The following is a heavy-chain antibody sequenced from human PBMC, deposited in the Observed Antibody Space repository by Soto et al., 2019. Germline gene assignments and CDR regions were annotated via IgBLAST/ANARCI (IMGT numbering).Heavy chain of an antibody. CDR1: GDSISAYS. CDR3: ARLNGYCVSTNCHGYYGMDV. J-gene: IGHJ6*02. V-gene: IGHV4-59*08. CDR2: IHYNGNT. D-gene: IGHD2-2*03. Sequence: PSETLSLTCTVSGDSISAYSWSWVRQPPWKGLEWIGNIHYNGNTKYNPSLRSRVTMSVDTSKNQFSLRLSSVTAADTAVYYCARLNGYCVSTNCHGYYGMDVWGQGTTVTVSS.